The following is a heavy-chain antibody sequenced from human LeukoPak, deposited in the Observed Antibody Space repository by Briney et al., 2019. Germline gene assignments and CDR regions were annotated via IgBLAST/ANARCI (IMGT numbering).Heavy chain of an antibody. Sequence: GGSLRLSCAASGLTFSSYAMSWVRQAPGKGLEWVSAISGSGGSTYYADSVKGRFTISRDNSKNTLYLQMNSLRAEDTAVYYCATSRYYDSSGLSDYWGQGTLVTVSS. CDR1: GLTFSSYA. CDR2: ISGSGGST. V-gene: IGHV3-23*01. D-gene: IGHD3-22*01. CDR3: ATSRYYDSSGLSDY. J-gene: IGHJ4*02.